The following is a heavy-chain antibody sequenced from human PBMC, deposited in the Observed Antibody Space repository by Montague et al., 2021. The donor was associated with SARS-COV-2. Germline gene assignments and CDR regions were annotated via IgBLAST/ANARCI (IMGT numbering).Heavy chain of an antibody. D-gene: IGHD6-13*01. Sequence: SETLSLTCTVSGGPISSCSYYWGWIRQLPGKGLEWIGSIYYSGSTYYNLPLKIRVTISIDTSKNQFSLTMSSVTAADTAVYYCARLGRQQLLRLSGMDVWGRGTTVTVSS. CDR2: IYYSGST. CDR1: GGPISSCSYY. CDR3: ARLGRQQLLRLSGMDV. V-gene: IGHV4-39*07. J-gene: IGHJ6*02.